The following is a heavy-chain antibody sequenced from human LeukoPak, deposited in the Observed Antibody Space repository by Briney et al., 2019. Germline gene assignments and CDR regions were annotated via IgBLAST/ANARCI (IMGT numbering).Heavy chain of an antibody. CDR3: SRGGANDL. V-gene: IGHV4-4*07. CDR2: IFTSGST. CDR1: GGSISSDY. Sequence: SETLSLTCTVSGGSISSDYWSWIRQPAWKGLEWIGRIFTSGSTSYNPSLKSRVTMSLDTSKNQFSLKLSSVTAADTAVYFCSRGGANDLWGQGTLVTVSS. D-gene: IGHD4/OR15-4a*01. J-gene: IGHJ5*02.